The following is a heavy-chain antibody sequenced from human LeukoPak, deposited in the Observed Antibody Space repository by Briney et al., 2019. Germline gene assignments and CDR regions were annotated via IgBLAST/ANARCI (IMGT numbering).Heavy chain of an antibody. CDR3: ARLRGLHAFDI. J-gene: IGHJ3*02. CDR2: IYYSGST. Sequence: PSETLSLTCTVSGGSISSYYWSWIRQPPGKGLEWIGYIYYSGSTYYNPSLKSRVTISVDTSKNQFSLKLSSVTAADTAVYYCARLRGLHAFDIWGQGTMVTVSS. V-gene: IGHV4-59*08. D-gene: IGHD2-15*01. CDR1: GGSISSYY.